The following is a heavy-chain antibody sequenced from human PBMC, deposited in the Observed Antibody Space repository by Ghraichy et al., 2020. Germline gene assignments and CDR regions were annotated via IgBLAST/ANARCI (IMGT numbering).Heavy chain of an antibody. CDR2: IFYSGTT. Sequence: SETLSLTCTVSGGSITGNPYYWGWIRQPPGKGLEWIGTIFYSGTTYFNPSLKSRLTISIDTSKTQFSLKLSSVTAADSAVYYCAKSDGGNRYYYYGMDVWGQGPRSSSP. V-gene: IGHV4-39*01. CDR3: AKSDGGNRYYYYGMDV. CDR1: GGSITGNPYY. J-gene: IGHJ6*02. D-gene: IGHD4-23*01.